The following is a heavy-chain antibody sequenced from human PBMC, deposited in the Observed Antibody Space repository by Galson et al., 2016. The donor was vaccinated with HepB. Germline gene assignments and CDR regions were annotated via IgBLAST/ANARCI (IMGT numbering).Heavy chain of an antibody. J-gene: IGHJ4*02. CDR2: DSMDGRRK. CDR3: ARRHEYCPPVGCSVDY. Sequence: SLRLSCAASGFTFSYYGMHWVRQAPGKGLEWVAADSMDGRRKFYADSVKGRFTISRDNSNSMLFLQMSSLRADDTAVYYCARRHEYCPPVGCSVDYWGQGTLVSVSS. D-gene: IGHD2/OR15-2a*01. V-gene: IGHV3-30*03. CDR1: GFTFSYYG.